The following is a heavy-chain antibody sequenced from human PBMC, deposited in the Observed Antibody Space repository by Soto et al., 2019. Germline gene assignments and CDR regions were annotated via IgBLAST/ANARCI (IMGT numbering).Heavy chain of an antibody. CDR3: AREGDVPYYYSGMDV. CDR1: GYTFTSYG. J-gene: IGHJ6*02. V-gene: IGHV1-18*01. D-gene: IGHD2-21*02. Sequence: QVQLVQSGGEVRKPGASVTVSCKASGYTFTSYGISWVRQAPGQGLEWMGWISGYNGKTNYAQKVQDRVTMTTDTSTRPVYLELRSLRFDDTAVYYCAREGDVPYYYSGMDVWGQGTTVTVSS. CDR2: ISGYNGKT.